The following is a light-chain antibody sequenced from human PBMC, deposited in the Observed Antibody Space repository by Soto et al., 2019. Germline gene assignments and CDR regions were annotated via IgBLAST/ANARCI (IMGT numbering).Light chain of an antibody. J-gene: IGKJ5*01. V-gene: IGKV3-20*01. CDR2: GAS. CDR3: QQYGSSPLLT. Sequence: EIVLTQSPGTLSLSPGERATLSCRASQSVSSSYLAWYQQKPGQAPRLLIYGASSRATGISDRFSGSGSGTDFTLTISRLEPEDFAVYYCQQYGSSPLLTFGQGTRLEIK. CDR1: QSVSSSY.